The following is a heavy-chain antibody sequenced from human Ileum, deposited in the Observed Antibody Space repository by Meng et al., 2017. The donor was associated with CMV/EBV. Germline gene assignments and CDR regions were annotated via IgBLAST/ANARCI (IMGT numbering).Heavy chain of an antibody. J-gene: IGHJ4*02. CDR1: GDAIMGYH. D-gene: IGHD3-10*01. Sequence: QMLRRESAPGLGKPSETLSLTCIVSGDAIMGYHWTWIRKPAGKGLEWIGRLRTSGTTDHNPSLKSRVTLSIDTSKNQFSLKLNSVTAADTAVYYCGRAGARGVPVDMWGQGTLVTVSS. CDR2: LRTSGTT. V-gene: IGHV4-4*07. CDR3: GRAGARGVPVDM.